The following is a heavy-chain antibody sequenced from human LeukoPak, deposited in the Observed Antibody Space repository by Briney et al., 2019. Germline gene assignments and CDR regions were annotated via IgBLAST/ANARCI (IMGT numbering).Heavy chain of an antibody. CDR2: IINDGSYT. CDR3: ARDRSQSYFDY. Sequence: GGSLRLSCAASGFTFSPVWMHWVRQAPGKGLMWVSHIINDGSYTTYADSVKGRFTISRDNAKNTVYLQMNSLRAEDTAVYYCARDRSQSYFDYWGQGTLVTVSS. J-gene: IGHJ4*02. CDR1: GFTFSPVW. V-gene: IGHV3-74*01.